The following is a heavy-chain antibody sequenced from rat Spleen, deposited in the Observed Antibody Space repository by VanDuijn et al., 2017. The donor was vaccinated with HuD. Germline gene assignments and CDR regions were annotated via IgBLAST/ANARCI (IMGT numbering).Heavy chain of an antibody. CDR3: TRALAITRGYVMDA. CDR2: ISYDGSAT. CDR1: GLSFSNYD. V-gene: IGHV5-20*01. J-gene: IGHJ4*01. D-gene: IGHD1-9*01. Sequence: EVQLVESGGGLVQPGRSLKLSCTASGLSFSNYDMAWVRQAPTKGLEWVASISYDGSATYYRDSVKGRFTLSRDNAKSTLFLQMGSLRAEDTANLYCTRALAITRGYVMDAWGQGSSVTVSS.